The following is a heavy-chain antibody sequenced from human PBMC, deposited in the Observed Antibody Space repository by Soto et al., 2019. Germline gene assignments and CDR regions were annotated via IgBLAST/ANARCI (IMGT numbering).Heavy chain of an antibody. CDR1: VFTFSSYS. CDR2: ISSSSSYI. D-gene: IGHD1-26*01. CDR3: ARGIKWDLDP. J-gene: IGHJ5*02. V-gene: IGHV3-21*01. Sequence: GGPLRLSCAASVFTFSSYSMNWVRQSPGKGLEWVSSISSSSSYIYYADSVKGRFTISRDNAKNSLYLQMNSLRAEDTAVYYCARGIKWDLDPWGQRTLVTVSS.